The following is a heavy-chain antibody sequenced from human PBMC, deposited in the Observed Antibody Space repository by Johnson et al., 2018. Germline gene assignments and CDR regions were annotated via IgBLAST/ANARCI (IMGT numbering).Heavy chain of an antibody. CDR1: GFSFSGSP. Sequence: VQLQESGGGLVQPGGSLKLCCAASGFSFSGSPMHWVRQASGKGLEWVGRIRSNANNYAIASGPSAKVRFTISREDSKNTLYLQLNNLKTEDTAVYYCTVQQQPPGTPRYDYYYYYMDVWGKGTTVTVTS. J-gene: IGHJ6*03. D-gene: IGHD6-13*01. CDR2: IRSNANNYAI. CDR3: TVQQQPPGTPRYDYYYYYMDV. V-gene: IGHV3-73*02.